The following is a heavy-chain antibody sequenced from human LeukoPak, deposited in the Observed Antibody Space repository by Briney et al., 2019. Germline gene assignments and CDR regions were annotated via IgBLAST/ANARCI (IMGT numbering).Heavy chain of an antibody. D-gene: IGHD3-22*01. V-gene: IGHV1-18*01. CDR3: ATYDCSGCDDAFDI. J-gene: IGHJ3*02. Sequence: ASVKVSRTASGYTFTSYGISWVRQAPGQGLEWMGWISTYNGNTNYAQRLQGRVTMTTDTPTSTAYMELRSLRSDDTAVYYCATYDCSGCDDAFDIWGEGRMVTVSS. CDR2: ISTYNGNT. CDR1: GYTFTSYG.